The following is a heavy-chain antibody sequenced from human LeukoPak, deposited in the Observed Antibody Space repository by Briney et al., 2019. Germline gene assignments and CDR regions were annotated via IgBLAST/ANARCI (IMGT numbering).Heavy chain of an antibody. CDR3: ARAAYMVRGVIITPPFDY. CDR2: ISSTGSTM. V-gene: IGHV3-48*03. CDR1: GFTFTGYE. J-gene: IGHJ4*02. Sequence: PGGSLRLSCAASGFTFTGYEMNWVCQAPGKGLEWVSSISSTGSTMYYADSVKGRFTISRDNAKNSLYLQMNSLRAEDTSVYYCARAAYMVRGVIITPPFDYWGQGALVTVSS. D-gene: IGHD3-10*01.